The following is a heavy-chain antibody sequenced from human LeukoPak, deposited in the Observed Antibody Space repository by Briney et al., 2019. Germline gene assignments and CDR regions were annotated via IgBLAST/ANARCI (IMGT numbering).Heavy chain of an antibody. J-gene: IGHJ4*02. CDR1: GFTFTTYW. CDR2: ISGSGGST. D-gene: IGHD3-22*01. Sequence: GGSLRLSCVASGFTFTTYWMHWVRQAPGKGLEWVSAISGSGGSTYYADSVKGRFTISRDNSKNTLYLQMNSLRAEDTAVYYCAKDSYYYDSSGYDWGQGTLVTVSS. CDR3: AKDSYYYDSSGYD. V-gene: IGHV3-23*01.